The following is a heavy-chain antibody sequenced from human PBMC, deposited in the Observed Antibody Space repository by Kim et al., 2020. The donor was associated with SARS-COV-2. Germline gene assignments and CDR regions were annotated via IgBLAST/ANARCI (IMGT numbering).Heavy chain of an antibody. D-gene: IGHD2-2*01. CDR1: GSYI. J-gene: IGHJ4*02. V-gene: IGHV3-30-3*01. CDR2: MSFDGFSN. Sequence: GGSLRLSCVTSGSYIIHWVRQAPGKGLEWVAAMSFDGFSNYFVDSVKGRFTISRDDSKNTVYLELNSLRDEDSAVYYSATEGGTSVRCGYFDSWGQGPLV. CDR3: ATEGGTSVRCGYFDS.